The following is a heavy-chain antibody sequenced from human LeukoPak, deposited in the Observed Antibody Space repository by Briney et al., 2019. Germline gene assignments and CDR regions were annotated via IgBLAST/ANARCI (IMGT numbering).Heavy chain of an antibody. D-gene: IGHD6-13*01. CDR3: ARGGSSWYADY. CDR1: GASISTYY. V-gene: IGHV4-59*01. CDR2: IHYSGST. Sequence: PSETLSLTCSVSGASISTYYWSWIRQPPEKGLEWIGYIHYSGSTSYNPSLKSRVTMSVDTSNDQFSLKVSSVTAADTAVYYCARGGSSWYADYRGQGTLVTVSS. J-gene: IGHJ4*02.